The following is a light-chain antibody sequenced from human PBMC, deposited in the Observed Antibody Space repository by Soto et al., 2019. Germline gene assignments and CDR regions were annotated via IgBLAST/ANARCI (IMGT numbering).Light chain of an antibody. Sequence: SYELTQPPSMSVAPGQTATISCAGNNVGRKSVHWYQQQPGQTPALVVFEDIARPSGIPARFSGSKSGNAATLALNRVEVGDEADYFCQVWDGSSDRYVVLGGGTKLTVL. J-gene: IGLJ2*01. CDR1: NVGRKS. CDR2: EDI. CDR3: QVWDGSSDRYVV. V-gene: IGLV3-21*02.